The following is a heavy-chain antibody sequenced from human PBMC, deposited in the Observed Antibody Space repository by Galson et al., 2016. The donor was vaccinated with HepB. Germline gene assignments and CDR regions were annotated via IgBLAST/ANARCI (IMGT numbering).Heavy chain of an antibody. CDR2: ISGNGGET. J-gene: IGHJ5*02. V-gene: IGHV3-23*01. CDR3: AKGGHYSPFDP. CDR1: GFTFSHSA. Sequence: LRLSCAASGFTFSHSALTWIRQAPGKGLEWVSTISGNGGETFYADSVRGRFTISRDNSWNTLSLQMNSLRAEDTALYYCAKGGHYSPFDPWGQGTLVTVSS. D-gene: IGHD2-21*01.